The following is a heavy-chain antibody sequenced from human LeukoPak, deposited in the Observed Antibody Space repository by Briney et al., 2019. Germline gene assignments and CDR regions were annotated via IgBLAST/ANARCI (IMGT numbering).Heavy chain of an antibody. CDR2: ISSSGSTI. CDR1: GFTFSDYY. CDR3: ARAARLAYCGGDCYSGYFYMDV. D-gene: IGHD2-21*01. Sequence: GGSLRLSCAASGFTFSDYYMSWIRQAPGKGLEWVSYISSSGSTIYYADSVKGRFTISRDNAKNSLYLQMNSLRAEDTAVYYCARAARLAYCGGDCYSGYFYMDVWGKGTTVTVSS. V-gene: IGHV3-11*04. J-gene: IGHJ6*03.